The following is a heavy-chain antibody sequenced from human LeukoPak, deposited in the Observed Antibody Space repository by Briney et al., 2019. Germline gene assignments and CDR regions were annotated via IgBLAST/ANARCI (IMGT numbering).Heavy chain of an antibody. CDR1: GYTFTSYA. V-gene: IGHV1-3*01. J-gene: IGHJ5*02. Sequence: EASVKVSCKASGYTFTSYAMHWVRQAPGQRLEWMGWINAGNGNTKYSQKFQGRVTITRDTFASTAYMELSSLRSEDTAVYYCARYNWNGVRFDPWGQGTLVTVSS. D-gene: IGHD1-20*01. CDR3: ARYNWNGVRFDP. CDR2: INAGNGNT.